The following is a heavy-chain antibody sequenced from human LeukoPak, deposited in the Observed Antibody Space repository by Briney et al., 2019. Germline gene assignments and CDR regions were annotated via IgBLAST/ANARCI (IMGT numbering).Heavy chain of an antibody. J-gene: IGHJ5*02. D-gene: IGHD2-2*01. CDR1: GYSFTSYW. V-gene: IGHV5-51*01. CDR3: ARALIVVVPAAMGWFDP. CDR2: IYPGDSDT. Sequence: GESLKISCKGSGYSFTSYWIGWVRQMPGKGLEWMGIIYPGDSDTRYSPSFQGQVTISADKSISTAYLQWSSLKASDTAMYYCARALIVVVPAAMGWFDPWGQGTPVTVSS.